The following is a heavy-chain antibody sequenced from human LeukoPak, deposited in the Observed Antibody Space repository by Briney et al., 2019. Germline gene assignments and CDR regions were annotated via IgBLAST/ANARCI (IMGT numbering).Heavy chain of an antibody. CDR2: INWNGGST. V-gene: IGHV3-20*04. D-gene: IGHD6-19*01. CDR3: ARVSDISVAAYFDY. CDR1: GFTFDDYG. Sequence: PGGSLRLSCAASGFTFDDYGLSWGRQAPGKGLEWVSTINWNGGSTGYADSVKGRFTISRDNAKNSLYLQMNSLRAEDTALYYCARVSDISVAAYFDYWGQGTLVTVSS. J-gene: IGHJ4*02.